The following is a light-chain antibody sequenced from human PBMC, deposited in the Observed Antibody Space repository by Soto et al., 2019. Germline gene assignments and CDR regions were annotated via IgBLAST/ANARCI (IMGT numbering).Light chain of an antibody. V-gene: IGLV1-51*01. CDR2: DNN. Sequence: QSVLTQPPSVSGAPGQRVTISCTGSNSNIGNNYVSWYQQLPGTAPKLLIYDNNKRPSGIPDRFSGSKSGTSATLGITGLQTGDEADYYCGTWDSSLSAVVFGGGTQLTVL. J-gene: IGLJ2*01. CDR3: GTWDSSLSAVV. CDR1: NSNIGNNY.